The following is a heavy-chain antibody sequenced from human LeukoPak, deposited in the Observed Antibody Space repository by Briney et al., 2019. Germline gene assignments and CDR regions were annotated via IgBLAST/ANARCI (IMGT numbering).Heavy chain of an antibody. CDR3: ARAKGIFDPFDY. CDR1: RFTFSSYC. Sequence: GGSLRLSCAASRFTFSSYCMHWVRQAPAKGLVWVSRINTDGSSTSYADSVKGRFTISRDNAKNTLYQQMNSLRAEDTAVYYCARAKGIFDPFDYWGQGTLVTVSS. D-gene: IGHD3-3*01. CDR2: INTDGSST. V-gene: IGHV3-74*01. J-gene: IGHJ4*02.